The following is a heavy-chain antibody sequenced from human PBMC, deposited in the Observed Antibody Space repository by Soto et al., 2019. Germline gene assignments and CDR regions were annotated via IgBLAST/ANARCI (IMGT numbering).Heavy chain of an antibody. J-gene: IGHJ4*02. D-gene: IGHD3-22*01. CDR1: GGSISSYY. Sequence: PSETLSLTCTVSGGSISSYYWSWIRQPPGKGLEWIGYIYYTGTTTYNPSIKSRVTISVDSSKNQFSLNLTSVSAADTAVYYCARLGGFYQSLDYWGQETLVTVS. V-gene: IGHV4-59*08. CDR2: IYYTGTT. CDR3: ARLGGFYQSLDY.